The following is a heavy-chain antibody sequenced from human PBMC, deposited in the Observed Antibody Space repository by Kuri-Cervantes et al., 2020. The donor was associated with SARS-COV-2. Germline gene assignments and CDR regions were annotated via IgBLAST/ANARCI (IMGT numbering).Heavy chain of an antibody. CDR2: ISYDGSNK. J-gene: IGHJ4*02. CDR3: ARDLRLGKSLDY. Sequence: GESLKISCAASGFTFSSYAMHWVRQAPGKGLEWVAVISYDGSNKYYADSVKGRFTISRDNSKNTLYLQMSSLRAEDTAVYYCARDLRLGKSLDYWGQGILVTVSS. V-gene: IGHV3-30-3*01. CDR1: GFTFSSYA. D-gene: IGHD7-27*01.